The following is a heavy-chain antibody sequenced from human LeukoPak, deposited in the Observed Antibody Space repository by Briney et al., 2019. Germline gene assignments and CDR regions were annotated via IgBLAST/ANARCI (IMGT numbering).Heavy chain of an antibody. V-gene: IGHV1-18*01. CDR2: ISAYNGNT. D-gene: IGHD2-2*01. CDR1: GYTFTSYG. J-gene: IGHJ1*01. CDR3: ARDLKDIVVVPAARGYDFWSVIRYFQH. Sequence: GASVKVSCKASGYTFTSYGISWVRQAPGQGLEWMGWISAYNGNTNYAQKLQGRVTMTTDTSTSTAYMELRSLRSDDTAVYYCARDLKDIVVVPAARGYDFWSVIRYFQHWGQGTLVTVSS.